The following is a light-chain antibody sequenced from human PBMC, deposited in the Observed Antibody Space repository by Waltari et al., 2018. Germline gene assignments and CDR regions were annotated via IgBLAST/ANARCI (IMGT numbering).Light chain of an antibody. V-gene: IGKV3-15*01. CDR3: QQYHSWPPYT. CDR2: CAS. CDR1: QNVATK. Sequence: EVVLTQYPATLSVSFGAQATLSCRGSQNVATKLAWFQQKPGQAPRLLIYCASTRAPGAPVRFSGSGSGTEFTLTITNLQFEDSALFFCQQYHSWPPYTFGQGTKLEIK. J-gene: IGKJ2*01.